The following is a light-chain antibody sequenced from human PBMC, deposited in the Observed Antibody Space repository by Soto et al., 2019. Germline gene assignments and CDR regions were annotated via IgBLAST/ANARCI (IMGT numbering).Light chain of an antibody. Sequence: AVQMTQYPSSLSASVGDIVIIVCRASQDIRSDLAWYQQKPGKAPKLLIYGASTLQTGVPSRFSGSGSGADFTLTISRLQPEDFASYYCLQDYNYLTFGGGTKVDIK. J-gene: IGKJ4*01. CDR1: QDIRSD. V-gene: IGKV1-6*01. CDR2: GAS. CDR3: LQDYNYLT.